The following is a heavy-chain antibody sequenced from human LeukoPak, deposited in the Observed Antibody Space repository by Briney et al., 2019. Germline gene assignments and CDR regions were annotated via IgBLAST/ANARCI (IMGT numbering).Heavy chain of an antibody. CDR2: ISDSGST. CDR3: ARGYDSSAYYPFNY. Sequence: SETLSLACVVSGGSLSTHHWSWIRQSPGRGLEWIGYISDSGSTNYNPSLKSRVTISVDTSKNQFSLMLSSVTAADTAVYYCARGYDSSAYYPFNYWGQGTLVTVSS. D-gene: IGHD3-22*01. CDR1: GGSLSTHH. J-gene: IGHJ4*02. V-gene: IGHV4-59*11.